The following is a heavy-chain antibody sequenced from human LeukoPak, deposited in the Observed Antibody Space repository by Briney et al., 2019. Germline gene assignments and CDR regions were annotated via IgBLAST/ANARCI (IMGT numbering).Heavy chain of an antibody. CDR3: ARRAMVRGYFDY. V-gene: IGHV4-39*01. CDR2: IYYSGST. CDR1: GGSMSSSRYY. D-gene: IGHD3-10*01. Sequence: SETLSLTCTVSGGSMSSSRYYWGWIRQPPGKGLEWIGSIYYSGSTYYNPSLKSRVTISVDTSKNQFSLKLSSVTAADTAVYYCARRAMVRGYFDYWGQGTLVTVSS. J-gene: IGHJ4*02.